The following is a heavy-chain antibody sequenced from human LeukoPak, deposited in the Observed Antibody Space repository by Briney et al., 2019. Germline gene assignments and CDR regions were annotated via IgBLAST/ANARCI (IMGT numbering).Heavy chain of an antibody. Sequence: PGGSLRLSCAASGFTFDDYDMHWVRQPPGKGLQWVSLISGDGGTTYYADSVKGRFTISRDNSKNSLYLQMNSLRTEDTALYYCAKDINGFDSSGWYYFDYWGQGTLVTASS. CDR3: AKDINGFDSSGWYYFDY. CDR1: GFTFDDYD. V-gene: IGHV3-43*02. J-gene: IGHJ4*02. D-gene: IGHD6-19*01. CDR2: ISGDGGTT.